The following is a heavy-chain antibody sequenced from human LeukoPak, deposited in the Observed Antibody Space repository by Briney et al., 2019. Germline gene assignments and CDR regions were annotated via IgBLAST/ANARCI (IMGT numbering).Heavy chain of an antibody. Sequence: PSETLSLTCTVSGVSISSDYWGWIRLPPGKGLEWIGYIYYSGSSNYNPSLKSRVTMSVDTSKNQLSLKLTSVTAADTAVYYCARRLRQNLFDPWGQGTLVTVSS. CDR2: IYYSGSS. CDR3: ARRLRQNLFDP. V-gene: IGHV4-59*08. CDR1: GVSISSDY. D-gene: IGHD4-17*01. J-gene: IGHJ5*02.